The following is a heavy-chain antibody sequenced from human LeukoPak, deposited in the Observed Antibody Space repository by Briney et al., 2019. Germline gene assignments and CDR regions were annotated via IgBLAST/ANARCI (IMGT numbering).Heavy chain of an antibody. CDR1: GFPFSSYS. J-gene: IGHJ4*02. CDR3: VRVKGTYFDF. D-gene: IGHD1-1*01. CDR2: ISASGSNI. V-gene: IGHV3-48*01. Sequence: GGSLRLSRAVSGFPFSSYSMNWVRQAPGKGLEWVSYISASGSNIYYLDAVKGRFTVSRDNAMNSLFLQMDRPRAEDTAIYYCVRVKGTYFDFWGQGTPVTVSS.